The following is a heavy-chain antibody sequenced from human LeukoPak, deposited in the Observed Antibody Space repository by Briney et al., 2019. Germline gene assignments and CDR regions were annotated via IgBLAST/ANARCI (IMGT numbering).Heavy chain of an antibody. CDR3: ARVSTYYYDSSGYPLDY. J-gene: IGHJ4*02. D-gene: IGHD3-22*01. V-gene: IGHV5-51*01. Sequence: GESLKISRKGSGYSFTSYWIGWVRQMPGKGLEWMGIIYPGDSDTRYSPSFQGQVTISADKSISTAYLQWSSLKASDTAMYYCARVSTYYYDSSGYPLDYWGQGTLVTVSS. CDR1: GYSFTSYW. CDR2: IYPGDSDT.